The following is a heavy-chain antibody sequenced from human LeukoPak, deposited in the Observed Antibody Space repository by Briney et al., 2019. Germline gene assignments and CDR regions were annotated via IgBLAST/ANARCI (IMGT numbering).Heavy chain of an antibody. CDR2: IWYDGSNK. D-gene: IGHD2-15*01. Sequence: GRSLRLSCAASGFTFSSYSMHWVRQAPGKGLEWVAVIWYDGSNKYYADSVKGRFTISRDNSKNTLYLQMNSLRAEDTAVYYCASDALVVVAATPGASYFDYWGQGTLVTVSS. CDR3: ASDALVVVAATPGASYFDY. V-gene: IGHV3-33*01. J-gene: IGHJ4*02. CDR1: GFTFSSYS.